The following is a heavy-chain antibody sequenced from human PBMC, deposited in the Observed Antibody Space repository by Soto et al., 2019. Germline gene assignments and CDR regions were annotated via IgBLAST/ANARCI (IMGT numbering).Heavy chain of an antibody. V-gene: IGHV2-70*01. Sequence: SGPTLVNPTQTLRLTCTFSGFSLSTSGMCVSWIRQPPGKALEWLALIDWDDDKYYSTSLKTRLTISKDTSKNQVVLTMTNMDPVDTATYYCARIRYYYGSGSPFDPWGQGTLVTVS. CDR3: ARIRYYYGSGSPFDP. CDR1: GFSLSTSGMC. D-gene: IGHD3-10*01. J-gene: IGHJ5*02. CDR2: IDWDDDK.